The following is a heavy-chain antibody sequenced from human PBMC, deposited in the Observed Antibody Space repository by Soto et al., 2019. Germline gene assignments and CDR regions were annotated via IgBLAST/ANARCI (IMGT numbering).Heavy chain of an antibody. CDR2: INHSGST. CDR1: GGSFSGYY. J-gene: IGHJ6*02. CDR3: ARGISGYDYNYYYYGMDV. Sequence: SETLSLTCAVSGGSFSGYYWSWIRQPPGKGLEWIGEINHSGSTNYNPSLKSRVTISVDTSKNQFSLKLSSVTAADTAVYYCARGISGYDYNYYYYGMDVWGQGTTVTVSS. V-gene: IGHV4-34*01. D-gene: IGHD5-12*01.